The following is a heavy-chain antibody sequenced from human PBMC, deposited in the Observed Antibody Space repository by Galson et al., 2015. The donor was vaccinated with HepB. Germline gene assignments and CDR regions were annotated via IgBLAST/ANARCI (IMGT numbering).Heavy chain of an antibody. CDR1: GFSLSTSGVG. CDR3: AHKVEMARSQYYFDY. CDR2: IYWDDDK. J-gene: IGHJ4*02. Sequence: PALVKPTQTLTLTCTFSGFSLSTSGVGVGWIRQPPGKALEWLALIYWDDDKRYSPSLKSRLTITKDTSKNQVVLTMTNMDPVDTATYYCAHKVEMARSQYYFDYWGQGTLVTVSS. V-gene: IGHV2-5*02. D-gene: IGHD5-24*01.